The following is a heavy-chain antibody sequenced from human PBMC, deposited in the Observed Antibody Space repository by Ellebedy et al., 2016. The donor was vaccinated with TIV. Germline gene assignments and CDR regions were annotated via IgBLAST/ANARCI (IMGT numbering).Heavy chain of an antibody. CDR3: ARDLSRIQFGFGELFGY. J-gene: IGHJ4*02. Sequence: ASVKVSCXASGYTFTSYGISWVRQAPGQGLEWMGWISAYNGNTNYAQKLQGRVTMTTDTSTSTAYMELRSLRSDDTAVYYCARDLSRIQFGFGELFGYWGQGTLVTVSS. CDR1: GYTFTSYG. CDR2: ISAYNGNT. V-gene: IGHV1-18*01. D-gene: IGHD3-10*01.